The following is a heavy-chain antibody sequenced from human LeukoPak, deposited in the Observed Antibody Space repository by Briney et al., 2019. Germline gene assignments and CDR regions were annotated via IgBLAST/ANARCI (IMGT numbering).Heavy chain of an antibody. CDR3: ARGSDLTTLTTFLVY. J-gene: IGHJ4*02. D-gene: IGHD4-17*01. V-gene: IGHV1-18*01. CDR2: ISAYNGNT. CDR1: GYTFTSYG. Sequence: ASVKVSCKASGYTFTSYGISWVRQAPGQGLEWMGWISAYNGNTNYAQKLQGRVTMPTDTSTSTAYMELRSLRSDDTAVYYCARGSDLTTLTTFLVYWGQGTLVTVSS.